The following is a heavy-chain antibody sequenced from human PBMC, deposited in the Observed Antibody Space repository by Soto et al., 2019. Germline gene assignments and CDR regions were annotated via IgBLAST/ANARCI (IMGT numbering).Heavy chain of an antibody. CDR3: TTGDWQWLVPEFDY. J-gene: IGHJ4*02. CDR1: GFTFSNAW. V-gene: IGHV3-15*07. CDR2: IKSKTDGGTT. Sequence: GGSLRLSCAASGFTFSNAWMNWVRQAPGKGLEWVGRIKSKTDGGTTDYAAPVKGRFTISRDDSKNTLYLQMNSLKTEDTAVYYCTTGDWQWLVPEFDYWGQGTLSPSPQ. D-gene: IGHD6-19*01.